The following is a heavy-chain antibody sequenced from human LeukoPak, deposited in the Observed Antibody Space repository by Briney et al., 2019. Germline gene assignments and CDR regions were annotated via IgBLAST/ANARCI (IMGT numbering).Heavy chain of an antibody. CDR2: IIPIFGTA. Sequence: ASVKVSCKASGGTFSSYAISWVRQAPGQGLERMGGIIPIFGTANYAQKFQGRVTITADESTSTAYMELSSLRSEDTAVYYCARDPGWSIAAPGWGQGTLVTVSS. J-gene: IGHJ4*02. V-gene: IGHV1-69*01. D-gene: IGHD6-6*01. CDR3: ARDPGWSIAAPG. CDR1: GGTFSSYA.